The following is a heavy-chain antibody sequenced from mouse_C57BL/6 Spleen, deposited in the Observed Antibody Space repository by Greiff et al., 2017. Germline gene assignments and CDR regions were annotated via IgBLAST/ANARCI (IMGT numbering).Heavy chain of an antibody. CDR1: GYTFTSYW. J-gene: IGHJ2*01. D-gene: IGHD4-1*01. CDR3: ARSRWDDY. CDR2: IYPGSGST. Sequence: VKLVESGAELVKPGASVKMSCKASGYTFTSYWITWVKQRPGQGLEWIGDIYPGSGSTNYNEKFKSKATLTVDTSSSTAYMQLSSLTSEDSAVYYCARSRWDDYWGQGTTLTVSS. V-gene: IGHV1-55*01.